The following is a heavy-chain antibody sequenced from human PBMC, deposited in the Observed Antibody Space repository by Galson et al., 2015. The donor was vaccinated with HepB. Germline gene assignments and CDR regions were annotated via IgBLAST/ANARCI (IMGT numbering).Heavy chain of an antibody. J-gene: IGHJ6*03. CDR3: ARDANPRTIYYYYYYLDV. CDR2: IYSGGYR. V-gene: IGHV3-53*01. Sequence: SLRLSCAASGFSVSTNYMTWVRQAPGKGLEWVAIIYSGGYRSYADSVKGRFTISRDNSKNTVFLQMNSLRAEDTAVYYCARDANPRTIYYYYYYLDVWGKGTTVTVSS. D-gene: IGHD3-3*01. CDR1: GFSVSTNY.